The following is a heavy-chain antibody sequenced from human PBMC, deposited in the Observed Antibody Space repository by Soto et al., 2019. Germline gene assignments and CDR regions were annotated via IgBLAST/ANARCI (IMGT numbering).Heavy chain of an antibody. D-gene: IGHD3-9*01. CDR1: GGSFSGYY. Sequence: QVQLQQWGAAPLRPLETLSLTCGVSGGSFSGYYWAWIRQSPGKGLECIGEINDRGSINYNPSLKSRVSISVDTSKNHYSLNVRSVTAADTAVYYCARESHDILTGPPWVWYFDLWGRGTLVTVSS. J-gene: IGHJ2*01. CDR3: ARESHDILTGPPWVWYFDL. V-gene: IGHV4-34*01. CDR2: INDRGSI.